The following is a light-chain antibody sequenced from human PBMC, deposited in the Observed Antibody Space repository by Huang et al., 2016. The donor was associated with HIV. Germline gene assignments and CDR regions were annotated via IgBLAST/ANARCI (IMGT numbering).Light chain of an antibody. CDR1: QSSGTY. Sequence: EIVLTQSPVTLSLSPGKRVTLSCRASQSSGTYLAWYQQKPGQAPRLLIYAASNRATGIQARFSGSGSGADFTLTIGRLGPVDFVVCYCQQRSNWPLTFGGGTKVEIK. CDR3: QQRSNWPLT. J-gene: IGKJ4*01. CDR2: AAS. V-gene: IGKV3-11*01.